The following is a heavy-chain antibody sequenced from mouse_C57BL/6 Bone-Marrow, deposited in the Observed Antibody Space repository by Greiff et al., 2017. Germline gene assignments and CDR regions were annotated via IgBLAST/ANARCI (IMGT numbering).Heavy chain of an antibody. CDR2: IYPGSGST. CDR1: GYTFTSYC. V-gene: IGHV1-55*01. J-gene: IGHJ2*01. D-gene: IGHD1-1*01. Sequence: QVQLQQPGAELVKPGASVKMSCKASGYTFTSYCITWVKQRPGQGLEWIGDIYPGSGSTNYTEKFKSKATLTVDTSSSAAYMQLSSLTSEDSAVYYCSGGNYYASSRPFDYWGQGTTLTVSS. CDR3: SGGNYYASSRPFDY.